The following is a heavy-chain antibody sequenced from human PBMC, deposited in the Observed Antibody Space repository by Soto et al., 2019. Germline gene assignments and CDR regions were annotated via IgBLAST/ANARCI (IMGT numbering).Heavy chain of an antibody. Sequence: GASVKVSCKVSGYTLTELSMHWVRQAPGKGLEWMGGFDPEDGETIYAQKFQGRVTMTEDTSTDTAYTELSSLRSEDTAVYYCATDQVYYYGSGSYYRAGGYFDYWGQGTLVTVSS. CDR2: FDPEDGET. CDR1: GYTLTELS. D-gene: IGHD3-10*01. J-gene: IGHJ4*02. V-gene: IGHV1-24*01. CDR3: ATDQVYYYGSGSYYRAGGYFDY.